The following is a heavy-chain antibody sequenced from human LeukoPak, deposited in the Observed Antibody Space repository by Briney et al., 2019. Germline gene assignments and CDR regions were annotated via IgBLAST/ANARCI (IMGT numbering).Heavy chain of an antibody. J-gene: IGHJ6*04. V-gene: IGHV1-46*01. CDR3: ARDRDSSNYYGMDV. CDR2: INPSGGST. Sequence: ASVRVSCKASGYTFTSYYMHGVREAPGQGLEWMGIINPSGGSTSYAQKFQGRVTMTRDTSTSTVCMELSSLRSEDTAVYYCARDRDSSNYYGMDVWGKGTTVTVTS. CDR1: GYTFTSYY. D-gene: IGHD6-13*01.